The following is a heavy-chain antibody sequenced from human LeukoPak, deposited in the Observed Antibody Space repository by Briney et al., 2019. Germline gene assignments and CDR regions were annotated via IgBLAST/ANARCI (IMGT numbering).Heavy chain of an antibody. CDR1: GGSISSYY. J-gene: IGHJ3*02. CDR3: ASWGSSGYDAFDI. Sequence: PSETLSLTCTVSGGSISSYYWSWIRQPPGKGLEWIGYIYYSGSTNYNPSLKSRVTISVDTSKNQFSLKLSSVTAADTAVYYCASWGSSGYDAFDIWGQGTMVTVSS. V-gene: IGHV4-59*01. D-gene: IGHD3-22*01. CDR2: IYYSGST.